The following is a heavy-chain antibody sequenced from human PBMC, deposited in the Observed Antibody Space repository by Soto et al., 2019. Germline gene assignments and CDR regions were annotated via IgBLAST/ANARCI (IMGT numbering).Heavy chain of an antibody. V-gene: IGHV3-64D*06. D-gene: IGHD3-22*01. CDR1: GFTFSSYA. CDR2: ISSNGGST. Sequence: GGSLRLSCSASGFTFSSYAMHWVRQAPGKGLEYVSAISSNGGSTYYADSVKGRFTISRDNSKNTLYLQMSSLRAEDTAVYCCAASKYYYDSSGYSDYYYYGMDVWGQGTTVTVSS. J-gene: IGHJ6*02. CDR3: AASKYYYDSSGYSDYYYYGMDV.